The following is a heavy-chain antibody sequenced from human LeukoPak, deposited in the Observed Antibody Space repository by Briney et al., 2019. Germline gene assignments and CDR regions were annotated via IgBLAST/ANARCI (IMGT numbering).Heavy chain of an antibody. CDR1: GFTFSSYA. Sequence: GGSLRLSCAASGFTFSSYAMSWVRQAPGKGLEWVSAISGSGGSTYYADSVKGRFTISRDNSKNTLYLQMNSLRAEDTAVYYCAKDLGYCSSTSCPIDYWGQGTLVTVSS. D-gene: IGHD2-2*03. CDR2: ISGSGGST. J-gene: IGHJ4*02. CDR3: AKDLGYCSSTSCPIDY. V-gene: IGHV3-23*01.